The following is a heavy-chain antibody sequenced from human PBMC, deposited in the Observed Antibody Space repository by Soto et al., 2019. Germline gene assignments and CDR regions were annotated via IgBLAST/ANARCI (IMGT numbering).Heavy chain of an antibody. CDR3: ARGVVVAATLWLDP. V-gene: IGHV4-61*01. J-gene: IGHJ5*02. Sequence: QVQLQESGPGLVKPSETLSLTCTVSGGSVSSGSYYWSWIRQPPGKGLEWIGYIYYSGSTNYNPYLKSRVTISVDMSKNQFSLKLSSVTAADTAVYYCARGVVVAATLWLDPWGQGTLVTVSS. D-gene: IGHD2-15*01. CDR1: GGSVSSGSYY. CDR2: IYYSGST.